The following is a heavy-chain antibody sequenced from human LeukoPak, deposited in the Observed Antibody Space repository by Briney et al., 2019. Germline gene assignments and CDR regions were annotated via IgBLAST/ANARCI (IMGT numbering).Heavy chain of an antibody. V-gene: IGHV3-30*01. J-gene: IGHJ4*02. Sequence: PGGSLRLSCAASGFTFSSYAMHWVRQAPGKGLEWVAVISYDGSNKYYADSVKGRFTISRDNSKNTLYLQMNSLRAEDTAVYYCARERAKYYFDHWGQGTLVTVSS. CDR1: GFTFSSYA. CDR3: ARERAKYYFDH. CDR2: ISYDGSNK.